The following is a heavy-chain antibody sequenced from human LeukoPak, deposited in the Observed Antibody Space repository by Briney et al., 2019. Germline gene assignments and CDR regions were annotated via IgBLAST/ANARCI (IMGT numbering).Heavy chain of an antibody. V-gene: IGHV4-39*07. Sequence: PSETLSLTCTVSGGSITSSSYYWGWIRQPPGKGLEWIGTIYYSGTTHYTPSLKSRVTVSVDTSKNQFSLKVKSVTAADTAVYYCARGVAAAGTGFGDYWGQGTLVTVSS. CDR1: GGSITSSSYY. CDR3: ARGVAAAGTGFGDY. D-gene: IGHD6-13*01. CDR2: IYYSGTT. J-gene: IGHJ4*02.